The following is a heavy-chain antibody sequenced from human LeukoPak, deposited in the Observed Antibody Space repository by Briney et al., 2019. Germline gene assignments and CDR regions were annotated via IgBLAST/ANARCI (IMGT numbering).Heavy chain of an antibody. J-gene: IGHJ4*02. CDR3: AKGVKYYYDSSGSWYDY. CDR2: IRYDGSNK. CDR1: GFTFSSYG. D-gene: IGHD3-22*01. Sequence: GGSLRLSCAASGFTFSSYGMHWVRQAPGKGLEWVAFIRYDGSNKYYADSVKGRFTISRDNSKNTLYLQMNSLRAEDTAVYYCAKGVKYYYDSSGSWYDYWGQGTLVTVSS. V-gene: IGHV3-30*02.